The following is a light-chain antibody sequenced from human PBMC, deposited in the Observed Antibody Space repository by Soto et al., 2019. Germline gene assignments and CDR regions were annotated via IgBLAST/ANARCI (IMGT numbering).Light chain of an antibody. Sequence: DIQMTQSPSSLSASVGDRVTITCRASQGIRIDLGWFQQRPGKAPKRLIYGASSLQSGVPSRFSGSGSGTEFTLTISNLQPEDFATSDCLQHNSFPRSFGQGTKVEIK. CDR2: GAS. CDR3: LQHNSFPRS. J-gene: IGKJ1*01. CDR1: QGIRID. V-gene: IGKV1-17*02.